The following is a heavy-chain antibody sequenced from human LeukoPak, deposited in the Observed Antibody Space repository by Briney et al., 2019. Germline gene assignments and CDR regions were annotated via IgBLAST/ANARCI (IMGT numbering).Heavy chain of an antibody. V-gene: IGHV4-4*08. J-gene: IGHJ4*02. D-gene: IGHD3-10*01. CDR3: AREKSRRGFIYYFDY. CDR1: GGSISRYY. Sequence: SETLSLTCTVSGGSISRYYWSWIRQPRGKGLEWIGHIYTSGSTNYNPSLKSRVTISVDKSKNQFSLKLSSVTAADTAVYYCAREKSRRGFIYYFDYWGQGTLVTVSS. CDR2: IYTSGST.